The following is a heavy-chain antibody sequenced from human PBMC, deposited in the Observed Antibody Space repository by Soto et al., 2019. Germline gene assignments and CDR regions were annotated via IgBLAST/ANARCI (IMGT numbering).Heavy chain of an antibody. CDR1: GGSISSSSYY. CDR3: ASAIPRIAVAGTLFDY. V-gene: IGHV4-39*01. CDR2: IYYSGST. Sequence: SETLSLTCTVSGGSISSSSYYWGWIRQPPGKGLEWIGSIYYSGSTYYNPSLKSRVTISVDTSKNQFSLKLSSVTAADTAVYYCASAIPRIAVAGTLFDYWGQGTLVTVSS. J-gene: IGHJ4*02. D-gene: IGHD6-19*01.